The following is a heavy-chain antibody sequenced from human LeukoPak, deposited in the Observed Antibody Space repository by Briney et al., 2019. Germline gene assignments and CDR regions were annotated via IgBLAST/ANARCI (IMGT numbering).Heavy chain of an antibody. J-gene: IGHJ4*02. V-gene: IGHV1-18*01. D-gene: IGHD7-27*01. CDR3: ARERRLTGERYFDY. Sequence: ASVKVSCKASGYTFTSYGISWVRQAPGQGLEWMGWISTYNGNTNYAQKLQGRVTMTTDTSTSTAYMELRSLRSEDTAVYYCARERRLTGERYFDYWGQGTLVTVSS. CDR2: ISTYNGNT. CDR1: GYTFTSYG.